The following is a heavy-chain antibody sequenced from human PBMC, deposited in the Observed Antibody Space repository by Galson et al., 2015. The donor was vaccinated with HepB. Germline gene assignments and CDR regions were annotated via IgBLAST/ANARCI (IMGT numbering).Heavy chain of an antibody. Sequence: SVKVSCKASGGTFSSYAISWVRQAPGQGLEWMGGIIPIFGTANYAQKFQGRVTITADESTSTAYMELSSLRSEDTAVYYCARASREDSPYYYYYMDVWGKGTTVTVSS. V-gene: IGHV1-69*13. J-gene: IGHJ6*03. CDR3: ARASREDSPYYYYYMDV. D-gene: IGHD5-18*01. CDR1: GGTFSSYA. CDR2: IIPIFGTA.